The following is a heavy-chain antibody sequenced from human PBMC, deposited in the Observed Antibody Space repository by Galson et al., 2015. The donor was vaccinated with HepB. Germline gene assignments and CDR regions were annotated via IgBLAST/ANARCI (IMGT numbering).Heavy chain of an antibody. CDR2: IVPIFGAA. CDR1: GGTSSRYA. V-gene: IGHV1-69*13. Sequence: SVKVSCKASGGTSSRYAISWVRQAPGQGLEWMGGIVPIFGAANYAQKFQGRVTIAADEFTSTAYMEVSSLRSEDTAVYYCAKGELELRVSHYYYGMDVWGQGTTVTVSS. J-gene: IGHJ6*02. CDR3: AKGELELRVSHYYYGMDV. D-gene: IGHD1-7*01.